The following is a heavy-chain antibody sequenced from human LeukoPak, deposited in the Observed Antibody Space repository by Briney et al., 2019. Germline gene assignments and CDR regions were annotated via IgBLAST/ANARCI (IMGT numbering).Heavy chain of an antibody. J-gene: IGHJ4*02. Sequence: GGSLGLSCAASGFTFSTYSMNWVRQAPGKGLEWLSYISSSHSTIYSEDSVKGRFTISRDNAKNSLYLQMNSLRAEDTAVYYCARGSSIDYVWGTYRQFDYWGQGTLVAVSS. CDR3: ARGSSIDYVWGTYRQFDY. CDR1: GFTFSTYS. CDR2: ISSSHSTI. D-gene: IGHD3-16*02. V-gene: IGHV3-48*01.